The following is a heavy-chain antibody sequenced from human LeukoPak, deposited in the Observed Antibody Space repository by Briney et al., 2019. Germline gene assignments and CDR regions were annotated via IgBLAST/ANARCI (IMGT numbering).Heavy chain of an antibody. Sequence: GGSLRLSCTASGFNFGSDAMHWVRQAPGKGLGWVAFIWSDGSNDHYADSVKGRFTTSRDNSKNTVCLQMNSLRVEDTAVYYCARDPSGSGWSLSDWGQGTPVTVSS. V-gene: IGHV3-33*01. D-gene: IGHD6-19*01. J-gene: IGHJ4*02. CDR3: ARDPSGSGWSLSD. CDR1: GFNFGSDA. CDR2: IWSDGSND.